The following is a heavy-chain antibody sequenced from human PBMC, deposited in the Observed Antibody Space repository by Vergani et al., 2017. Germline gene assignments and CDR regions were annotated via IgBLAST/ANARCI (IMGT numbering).Heavy chain of an antibody. CDR1: GGSVSSVSYY. J-gene: IGHJ6*02. CDR2: IYYSGST. D-gene: IGHD4-23*01. Sequence: QVQLQESGPGLVQPSETLSLTCTVSGGSVSSVSYYWSWLLQPPGQGLECIGYIYYSGSTNYNPSLKGRVTISVDTPKNQFSLKLSSVTAADTAVDYCARVGSTTTVVTPGGDYYYYGMDVWGQGTTVTVSS. V-gene: IGHV4-61*01. CDR3: ARVGSTTTVVTPGGDYYYYGMDV.